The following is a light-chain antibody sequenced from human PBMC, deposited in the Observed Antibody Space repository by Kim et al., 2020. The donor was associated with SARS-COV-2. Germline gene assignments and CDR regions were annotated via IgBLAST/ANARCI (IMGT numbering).Light chain of an antibody. V-gene: IGKV3-20*01. CDR3: QQYGSSPLT. J-gene: IGKJ4*01. CDR1: QSVSSSY. Sequence: PGERAPLPCRASQSVSSSYLAWYQQKPGQAPRLLIYGASSRATGIPDRFSGSGSGTDFTLTISRLEPEDFAVYYCQQYGSSPLTFGGGTKVDIK. CDR2: GAS.